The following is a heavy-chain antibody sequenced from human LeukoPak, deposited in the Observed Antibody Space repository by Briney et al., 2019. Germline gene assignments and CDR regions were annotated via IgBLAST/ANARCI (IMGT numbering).Heavy chain of an antibody. J-gene: IGHJ4*02. CDR1: GYSFTKNW. CDR2: IYPGDSDT. CDR3: AREVDDYGGNSPFDY. V-gene: IGHV5-51*01. D-gene: IGHD4-23*01. Sequence: GESLKISCKGSGYSFTKNWIGWVLQMPGKGLEWMGIIYPGDSDTRYSPSFQGQVTISADKSITTAYLQWSSLKASDTAMYYCAREVDDYGGNSPFDYWGQGTLVTVSS.